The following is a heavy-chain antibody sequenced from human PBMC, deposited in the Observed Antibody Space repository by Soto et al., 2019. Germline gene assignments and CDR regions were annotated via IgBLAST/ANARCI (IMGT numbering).Heavy chain of an antibody. CDR3: ARSLRPDYYDKTASYPYFDF. V-gene: IGHV4-34*01. CDR1: GGSFSGYY. J-gene: IGHJ4*02. D-gene: IGHD3-22*01. Sequence: PSETLSLTCAVYGGSFSGYYWSWIRQPPGKGLHWIGEINYSGRTDYNPSLKSRVTISRDTSKKQFSLKLNSVSAADTAVYYCARSLRPDYYDKTASYPYFDFWGQGALVTVSS. CDR2: INYSGRT.